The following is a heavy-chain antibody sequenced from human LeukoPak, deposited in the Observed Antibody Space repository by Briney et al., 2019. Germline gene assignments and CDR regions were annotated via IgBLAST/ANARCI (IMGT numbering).Heavy chain of an antibody. J-gene: IGHJ5*02. CDR1: GGSISSYY. CDR3: ARDDYYDDSSGAFDP. V-gene: IGHV4-59*01. Sequence: SETLSLTCTVSGGSISSYYWSWIRQPPGKGLEWIGYIYYSGSTNYNPSLKSRVTISVDTSKNQFSLKLSSVTAADTAVYYCARDDYYDDSSGAFDPWGQGTLVTVSS. CDR2: IYYSGST. D-gene: IGHD3-22*01.